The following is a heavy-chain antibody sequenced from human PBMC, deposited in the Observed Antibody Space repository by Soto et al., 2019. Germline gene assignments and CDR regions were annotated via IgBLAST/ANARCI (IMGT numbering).Heavy chain of an antibody. Sequence: SETLSVTCTVSGGSISSSNWWSWVRQPPGKGLEWIGEIYHSGSTNYNPSLKSRVTISVDKSKNQFSLKLSSVTAADTAVYYCAIDERGWYNYYGMDVWGQGTTVTVSS. D-gene: IGHD6-19*01. CDR3: AIDERGWYNYYGMDV. J-gene: IGHJ6*02. CDR2: IYHSGST. V-gene: IGHV4-4*02. CDR1: GGSISSSNW.